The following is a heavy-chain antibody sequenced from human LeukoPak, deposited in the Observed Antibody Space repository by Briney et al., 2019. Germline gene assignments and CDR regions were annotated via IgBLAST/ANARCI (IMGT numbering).Heavy chain of an antibody. V-gene: IGHV1-69-2*01. J-gene: IGHJ3*01. CDR3: ATLRVCGGDCYFPV. D-gene: IGHD2-21*02. CDR2: VDPEDGET. Sequence: ASVKISCKASGYTFTDYYMHWVQQAPGKGLEWMGRVDPEDGETIYAEKFQGRVTITADTSTDTAYMELSSLRSEDTAVYYCATLRVCGGDCYFPVWGQGTMVTVSS. CDR1: GYTFTDYY.